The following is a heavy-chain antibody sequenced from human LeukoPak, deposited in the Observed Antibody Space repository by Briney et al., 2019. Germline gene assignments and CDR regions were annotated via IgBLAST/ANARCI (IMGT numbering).Heavy chain of an antibody. D-gene: IGHD4/OR15-4a*01. J-gene: IGHJ4*02. CDR1: GFTFINSA. CDR3: ARRAGAYSHPYDY. Sequence: PGGSLRLSCEASGFTFINSAMSWVRQAPGKGLEWVSFIYSDNTHYSDSVKGRFTISRDNSKTTLYPQMNSLRAEDTAVYYCARRAGAYSHPYDYWGQGTLVTVSS. V-gene: IGHV3-53*01. CDR2: IYSDNT.